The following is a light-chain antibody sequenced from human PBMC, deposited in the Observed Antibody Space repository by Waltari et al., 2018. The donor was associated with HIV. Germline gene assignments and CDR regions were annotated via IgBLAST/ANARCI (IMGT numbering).Light chain of an antibody. V-gene: IGKV3-20*01. CDR1: QSISNNH. J-gene: IGKJ1*01. Sequence: EIVLTQSPGTLSLSPGERATLSCRASQSISNNHLAWYQQKPDQAPRLRIYGASIRATGIPDRCSGSGSGTDFTLTISRLEPEDFALYYCQQYGSSPGTFGQGTKVEIK. CDR3: QQYGSSPGT. CDR2: GAS.